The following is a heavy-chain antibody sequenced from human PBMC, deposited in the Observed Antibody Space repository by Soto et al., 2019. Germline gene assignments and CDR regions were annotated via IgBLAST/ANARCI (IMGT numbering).Heavy chain of an antibody. CDR3: ARHYCSGGSCYLDYYYYMDV. J-gene: IGHJ6*03. CDR2: IYYSGST. CDR1: GGPIRSYY. V-gene: IGHV4-59*01. D-gene: IGHD2-15*01. Sequence: SATLSLTCTVSGGPIRSYYWSWIRQPPGKGLERIGYIYYSGSTNYNPSLKSRVTISVDTSKNQFSLKVSSVTAADTAVYYCARHYCSGGSCYLDYYYYMDVWGKGTTVTVSS.